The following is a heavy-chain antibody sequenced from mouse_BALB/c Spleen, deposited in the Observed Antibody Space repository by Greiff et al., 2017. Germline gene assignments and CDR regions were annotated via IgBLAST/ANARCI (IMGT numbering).Heavy chain of an antibody. CDR3: AREGNWVYYFDY. V-gene: IGHV3-2*02. CDR1: GYSITSDYA. J-gene: IGHJ2*01. D-gene: IGHD4-1*01. CDR2: ISYSGST. Sequence: VQLKQSGPGLVKPSQSLSLTCTVTGYSITSDYAWNWIRQFPGNKLEWMGYISYSGSTSYNPSLKSRISITRDTSKNQFFLQLNSVTTEDTATYYCAREGNWVYYFDYWGQGTTLTVSS.